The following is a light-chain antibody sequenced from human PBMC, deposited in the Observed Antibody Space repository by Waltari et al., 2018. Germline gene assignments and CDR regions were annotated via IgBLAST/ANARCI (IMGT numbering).Light chain of an antibody. V-gene: IGLV2-14*01. CDR3: SSQSSNDVVL. J-gene: IGLJ2*01. CDR1: SNDVGGYNS. CDR2: DVS. Sequence: QSALTQPASVPGSPGQSVTIFCPGTSNDVGGYNSVSWYQEHPGQAPRVIIYDVSDRPSGVSDRFSGSKSGNTASLTISGLQAEDEADYYCSSQSSNDVVLFGGGTKLTVL.